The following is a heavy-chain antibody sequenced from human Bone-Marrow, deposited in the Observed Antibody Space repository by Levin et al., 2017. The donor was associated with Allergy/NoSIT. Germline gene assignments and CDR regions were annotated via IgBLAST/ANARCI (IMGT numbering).Heavy chain of an antibody. CDR1: GASINSTNYY. J-gene: IGHJ5*02. Sequence: PGGSLRLSCTVSGASINSTNYYWGWIRQPPGKGLEWIGTIYYNSYTYYNPSLKSRVTISKDTSKNQFSLRMSSVAAADTAVYYCARLAGNWNVNWFDPWGQGTLVTVSS. V-gene: IGHV4-39*07. CDR3: ARLAGNWNVNWFDP. CDR2: IYYNSYT. D-gene: IGHD1-20*01.